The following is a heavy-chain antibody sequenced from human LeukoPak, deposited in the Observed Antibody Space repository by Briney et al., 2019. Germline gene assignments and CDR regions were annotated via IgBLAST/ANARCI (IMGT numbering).Heavy chain of an antibody. CDR3: ARSLTMVRAYDY. J-gene: IGHJ4*02. CDR2: IRYDGSNK. D-gene: IGHD3-10*01. CDR1: GFTFSSYG. Sequence: GGSPRLSCAASGFTFSSYGMHWVRQAPGKGLEWVAFIRYDGSNKYYADSVKGRFTISRDNSKNTLYLQMNSLRAEDTAVYYCARSLTMVRAYDYWGQGTLVTVSS. V-gene: IGHV3-30*02.